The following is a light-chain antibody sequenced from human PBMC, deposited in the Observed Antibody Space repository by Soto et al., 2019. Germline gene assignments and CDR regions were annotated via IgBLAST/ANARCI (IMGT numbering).Light chain of an antibody. J-gene: IGKJ3*01. CDR3: QPYDNVPFT. V-gene: IGKV1-33*01. CDR2: DAS. CDR1: QDISNS. Sequence: DIQMTQSPSSLSASVGDRVTITCQATQDISNSLNWYQQRLGKAPKLLICDASNLETGVPSRFSGNGSGTDFTLTISSLQPKDIGTYYCQPYDNVPFTFGPGTKVDI.